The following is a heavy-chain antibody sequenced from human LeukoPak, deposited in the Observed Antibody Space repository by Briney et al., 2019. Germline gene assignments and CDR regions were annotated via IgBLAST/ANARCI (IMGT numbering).Heavy chain of an antibody. CDR1: GFTVSSYA. J-gene: IGHJ5*02. CDR2: ISGSGGST. V-gene: IGHV3-23*01. CDR3: AKDMTTVTISRFDP. Sequence: QAGGSLRLSCAASGFTVSSYAMSWARHAPGKGLECLSSISGSGGSTYYAHCVKGRFTISRDKCKNTLYLQMNSLRAEDAVVYYCAKDMTTVTISRFDPWGQRKLFTASS. D-gene: IGHD4-17*01.